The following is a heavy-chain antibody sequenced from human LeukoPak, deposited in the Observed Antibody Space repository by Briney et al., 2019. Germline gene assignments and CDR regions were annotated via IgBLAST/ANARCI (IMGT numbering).Heavy chain of an antibody. D-gene: IGHD2/OR15-2a*01. Sequence: GGSLRLSCAASGFGFSTSWMSWVRQAPGKGLEWVANIKQDGSEKYYVDSVKGRFTISRDNAKKSVYLQMNSLRDEDTAVYYCTSLSNSYGMDVWGQGTTATVSS. CDR1: GFGFSTSW. J-gene: IGHJ6*02. V-gene: IGHV3-7*01. CDR3: TSLSNSYGMDV. CDR2: IKQDGSEK.